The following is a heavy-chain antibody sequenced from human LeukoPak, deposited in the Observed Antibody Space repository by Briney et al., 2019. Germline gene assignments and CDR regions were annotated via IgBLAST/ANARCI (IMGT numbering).Heavy chain of an antibody. CDR3: AREFGGSASGAGY. CDR2: MSVSSGLI. CDR1: GFTFSFYS. J-gene: IGHJ4*02. V-gene: IGHV3-21*01. D-gene: IGHD3-10*01. Sequence: PGGSLRLSCAASGFTFSFYSMNWVRQAPGKGLEWVSSMSVSSGLIYYADSVKGRFTVSRDYAKNSLYLQMNSLRAEDTAVYYCAREFGGSASGAGYWGQGTLVTVSS.